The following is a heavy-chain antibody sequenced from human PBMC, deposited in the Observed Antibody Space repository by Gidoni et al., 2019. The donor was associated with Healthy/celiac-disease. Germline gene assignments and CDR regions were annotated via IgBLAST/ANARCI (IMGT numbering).Heavy chain of an antibody. Sequence: QVQLVESGGGVVQPGRSLRLSCAASGFTLSRYAMPWVRQAPGTGLEWVAVISYDVSKKYYEDSVKVRFTISRDNSKNTLYMQMNSRRAEDTAVYYCARESYNRYSGYDWGFFHYWGQGTLVTVSS. CDR2: ISYDVSKK. D-gene: IGHD5-12*01. V-gene: IGHV3-30*01. CDR1: GFTLSRYA. CDR3: ARESYNRYSGYDWGFFHY. J-gene: IGHJ4*02.